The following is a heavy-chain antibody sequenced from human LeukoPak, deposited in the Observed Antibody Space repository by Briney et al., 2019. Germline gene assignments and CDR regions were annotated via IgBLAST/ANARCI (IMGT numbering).Heavy chain of an antibody. CDR1: GYTFTGYY. CDR2: INPNSGGT. J-gene: IGHJ4*02. Sequence: ASVTVSCKASGYTFTGYYTHWVRQAPGQGLEWMGWINPNSGGTNYAQKFQGRVTMTRDTSISTAYMELSRLRSDDTAVYYCARALRIVVVPAAIGYWGQGTLVTVSS. V-gene: IGHV1-2*02. CDR3: ARALRIVVVPAAIGY. D-gene: IGHD2-2*02.